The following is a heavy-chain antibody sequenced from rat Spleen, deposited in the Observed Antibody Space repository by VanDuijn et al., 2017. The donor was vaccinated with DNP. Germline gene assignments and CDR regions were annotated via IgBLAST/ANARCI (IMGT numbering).Heavy chain of an antibody. CDR3: TKGEQVDY. CDR1: GLNFNDYW. J-gene: IGHJ2*01. V-gene: IGHV4-2*01. Sequence: EVKLVESGGGLVQPGRSLKLSCPTSGLNFNDYWMGWVRQAPGKGLEWIAEINKDSSKIKYPPSLKEKFTISRDNAQNTLYLQMTKLESEDTAIYSCTKGEQVDYWGQGVMVTVSS. CDR2: INKDSSKI. D-gene: IGHD1-2*01.